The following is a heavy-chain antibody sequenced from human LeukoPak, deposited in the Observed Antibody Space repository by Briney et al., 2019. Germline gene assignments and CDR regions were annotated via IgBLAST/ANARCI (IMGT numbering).Heavy chain of an antibody. D-gene: IGHD3-22*01. CDR2: ISSTGSNI. CDR3: AATYYYDGSGDY. CDR1: GFTFTGYS. V-gene: IGHV3-48*04. Sequence: GGSLRLSCAASGFTFTGYSMNWVRQAPGKGLEWVSYISSTGSNIYYADSVKGRFTISRDNAKNSLYLLMNSLRTEDTAVYYCAATYYYDGSGDYWGQGTLVTVSS. J-gene: IGHJ4*02.